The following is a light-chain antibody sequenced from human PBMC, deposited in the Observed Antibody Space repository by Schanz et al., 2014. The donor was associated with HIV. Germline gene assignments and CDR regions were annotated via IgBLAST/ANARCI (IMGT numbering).Light chain of an antibody. Sequence: IVLTQSPGTLSLSPGERATLSCRASQSVGSSYLAWYQQKPGQAPRLLVYGASSRATGIPDRFSGSGSGTDFTLTISSLQSEDFAVYYCQQYNDWPPITFGQGTRLEIK. V-gene: IGKV3-20*01. CDR3: QQYNDWPPIT. CDR2: GAS. J-gene: IGKJ5*01. CDR1: QSVGSSY.